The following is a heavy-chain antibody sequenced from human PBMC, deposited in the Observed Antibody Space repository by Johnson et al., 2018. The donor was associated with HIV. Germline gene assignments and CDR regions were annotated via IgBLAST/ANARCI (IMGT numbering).Heavy chain of an antibody. CDR2: ISYSGSKK. D-gene: IGHD2-21*02. V-gene: IGHV3-30*03. CDR1: GFTFSNYD. Sequence: QVQLVESGGGVVQPGRSLRLSCAASGFTFSNYDMHWVRQAPGKGLAWVAVISYSGSKKHYADSVKGRFTISRDNSKNTLYLQMNSLRAEDTAVYYCARGGSAARGNWNCGGDCSTFLLLDAFDIWGQGTMVTVSS. CDR3: ARGGSAARGNWNCGGDCSTFLLLDAFDI. J-gene: IGHJ3*02.